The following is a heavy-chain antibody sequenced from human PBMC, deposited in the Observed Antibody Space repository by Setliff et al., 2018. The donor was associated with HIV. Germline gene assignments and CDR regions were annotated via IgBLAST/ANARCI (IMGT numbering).Heavy chain of an antibody. CDR1: GYIFSGYD. CDR2: ISPHNGNT. Sequence: ASVKVSCKASGYIFSGYDISWVRQAPGQGLEWMGWISPHNGNTNYAQKIEGRVTMTTDPLTSTAHMEVRSLRSDDTAIYYCARDRDVRATRVLDYWGQGTLVTVS. D-gene: IGHD3-10*01. CDR3: ARDRDVRATRVLDY. V-gene: IGHV1-18*01. J-gene: IGHJ4*02.